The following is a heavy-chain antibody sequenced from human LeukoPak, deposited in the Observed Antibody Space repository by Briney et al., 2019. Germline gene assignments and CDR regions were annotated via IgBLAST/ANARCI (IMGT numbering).Heavy chain of an antibody. D-gene: IGHD4-23*01. CDR2: ITSSGGT. J-gene: IGHJ5*01. V-gene: IGHV3-23*01. Sequence: QPGGSLRLSCAASGFTFSSYPVSWVRQAPGRGLEWVSAITSSGGTYYVPSVRGRFIVSRDNSRNTLYLQMNGLTAEDTAIYYCAKEDYRGHTTGFDSWGQGTLVTVSS. CDR3: AKEDYRGHTTGFDS. CDR1: GFTFSSYP.